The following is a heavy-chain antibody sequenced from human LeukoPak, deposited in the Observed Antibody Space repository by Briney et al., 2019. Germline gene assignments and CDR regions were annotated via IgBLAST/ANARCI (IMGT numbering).Heavy chain of an antibody. CDR3: ATSMPVAVAVNFDY. Sequence: ASVKVSCKVSGYTLTELSMHWVRQAPGKGLEWMGGFDPEDGETIYAQKFQGRVTMTEDTSTDTAYMELSSLRSEDTAVCYCATSMPVAVAVNFDYWGQGTLVTVSS. CDR1: GYTLTELS. D-gene: IGHD6-19*01. J-gene: IGHJ4*02. CDR2: FDPEDGET. V-gene: IGHV1-24*01.